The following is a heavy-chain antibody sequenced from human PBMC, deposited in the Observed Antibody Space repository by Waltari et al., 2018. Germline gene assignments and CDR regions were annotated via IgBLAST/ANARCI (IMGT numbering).Heavy chain of an antibody. CDR2: INHSGST. Sequence: ESGPALVKPTQTLTLTCTFSGFSLSTSGMCVSWIRQPPGKALEWLGEINHSGSTNYNPSLKSRVTISVDTSKNQFSLKLSSVTAADTAVYYCARGLPGGWFDPWGQGTLVTVSS. V-gene: IGHV4-30-2*01. D-gene: IGHD3-10*01. CDR1: GFSLSTSGMC. J-gene: IGHJ5*02. CDR3: ARGLPGGWFDP.